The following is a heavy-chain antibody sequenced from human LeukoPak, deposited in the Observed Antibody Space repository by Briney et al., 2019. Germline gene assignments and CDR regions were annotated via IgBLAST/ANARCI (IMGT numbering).Heavy chain of an antibody. CDR3: ARVYYSSSYDYWYFDL. J-gene: IGHJ2*01. Sequence: SETLSLTCTVSGGSISSGSYYWSWIRQPAGKGLEWIGHIYSSGRTNYNPSLKSRVTISVDTSKNQFSLKLSSVTAADTAVYYCARVYYSSSYDYWYFDLWGRGTLVTVSS. CDR1: GGSISSGSYY. CDR2: IYSSGRT. V-gene: IGHV4-61*10. D-gene: IGHD6-13*01.